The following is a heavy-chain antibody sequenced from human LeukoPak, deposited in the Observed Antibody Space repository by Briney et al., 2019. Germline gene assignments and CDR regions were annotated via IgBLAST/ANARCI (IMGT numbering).Heavy chain of an antibody. CDR1: GYTFTSYD. D-gene: IGHD6-25*01. CDR2: MNPNSGNT. Sequence: GASVKVSCKASGYTFTSYDINWVRQATGQGLEWMGWMNPNSGNTGYAQKFQGRVTITRNTSISTAYMELSSLRSEDTAVYYCARGSASHDAFDIWGQGTMVTVSS. CDR3: ARGSASHDAFDI. J-gene: IGHJ3*02. V-gene: IGHV1-8*03.